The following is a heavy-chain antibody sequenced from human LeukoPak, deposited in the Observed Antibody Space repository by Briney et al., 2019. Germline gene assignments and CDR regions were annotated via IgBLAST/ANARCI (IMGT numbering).Heavy chain of an antibody. CDR2: MKRDEGDK. CDR3: ASLDTAHPSGVH. Sequence: GVSLRLSCEASTFTFTPSWMSCVRQAPGKGREWLTMMKRDEGDKHYVDSVRGRFTISRDNAKNSLYLQMDSLRDEDTAVYYCASLDTAHPSGVHWGQGTLVTVSS. CDR1: TFTFTPSW. J-gene: IGHJ4*02. V-gene: IGHV3-7*01. D-gene: IGHD5-18*01.